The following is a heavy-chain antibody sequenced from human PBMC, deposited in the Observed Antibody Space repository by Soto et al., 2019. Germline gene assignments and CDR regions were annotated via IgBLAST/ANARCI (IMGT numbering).Heavy chain of an antibody. Sequence: GWSMRLSCAASGFTLSNASMSWVRQAPGEVLELVGSSKSKPDCGTTDYAAHVKGRFTISRDDSKNTLYLQMNSLKTEDTAVYYCTTVRVAALYYYYYGMDVWGQGTTVTVSS. D-gene: IGHD6-13*01. CDR1: GFTLSNAS. CDR3: TTVRVAALYYYYYGMDV. CDR2: SKSKPDCGTT. J-gene: IGHJ6*02. V-gene: IGHV3-15*01.